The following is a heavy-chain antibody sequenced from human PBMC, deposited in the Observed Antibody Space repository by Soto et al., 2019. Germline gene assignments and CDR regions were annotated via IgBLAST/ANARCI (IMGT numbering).Heavy chain of an antibody. Sequence: QLQLQESGPGLVKPSETLSLTCTVSGGSISSRGYYWGWIRQPPGKGLEWIGTIYYSGSTYYNPSLKRRVTISVDTSKNQFSPKLSSVTAADTAVYYCATSNWFDPWGQGTLVTVSS. V-gene: IGHV4-39*01. CDR1: GGSISSRGYY. J-gene: IGHJ5*02. CDR2: IYYSGST. CDR3: ATSNWFDP.